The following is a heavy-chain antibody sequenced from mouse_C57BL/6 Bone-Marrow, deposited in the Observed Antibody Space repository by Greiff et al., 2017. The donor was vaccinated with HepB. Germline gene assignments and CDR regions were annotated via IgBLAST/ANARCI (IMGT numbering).Heavy chain of an antibody. CDR3: ASPIYYYGSSYVWFAY. CDR2: IDPSDSYT. J-gene: IGHJ3*01. V-gene: IGHV1-50*01. CDR1: GYTFTSYW. Sequence: QVQLQQSGAELVKPGASVKLSCKASGYTFTSYWMQWVKQRPGQGLEWIGEIDPSDSYTNYNQKFKGKATLTVDTSSSTAYMQLSSLTSEDSAVYYCASPIYYYGSSYVWFAYWGQGTLVTVSA. D-gene: IGHD1-1*01.